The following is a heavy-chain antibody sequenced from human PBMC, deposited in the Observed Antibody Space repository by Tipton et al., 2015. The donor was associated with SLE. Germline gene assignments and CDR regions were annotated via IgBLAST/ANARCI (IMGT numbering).Heavy chain of an antibody. Sequence: SLRLSCTTSGFTFGDYAMSWFRQAPGKGLEWVGLIRSKDYDETTEYAVSVKGRFIISRDDSKSIAYLQMNSLKTEDTAVYYCASRKWWGAFDIWGQGTMVTVSS. CDR3: ASRKWWGAFDI. CDR1: GFTFGDYA. V-gene: IGHV3-49*03. CDR2: IRSKDYDETT. J-gene: IGHJ3*02. D-gene: IGHD2-15*01.